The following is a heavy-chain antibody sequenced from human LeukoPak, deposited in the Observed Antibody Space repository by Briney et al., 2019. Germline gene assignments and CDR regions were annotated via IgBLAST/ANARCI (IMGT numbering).Heavy chain of an antibody. J-gene: IGHJ4*02. Sequence: GGSLSLSCAASRFTYSSFTLNWARQAPGEGLEGVSSISSGSNYIYYTDSVKGRFTISRDNAKNSLYLQMNSLRAEDTAVYYCARDSSGWRLFDYWGQGTLVTVSS. CDR2: ISSGSNYI. V-gene: IGHV3-21*01. CDR3: ARDSSGWRLFDY. D-gene: IGHD6-19*01. CDR1: RFTYSSFT.